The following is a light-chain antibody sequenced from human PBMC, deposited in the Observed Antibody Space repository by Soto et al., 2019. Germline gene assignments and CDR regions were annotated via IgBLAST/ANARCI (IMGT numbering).Light chain of an antibody. Sequence: DIQMTQSPSTLSASVGDRVTITCRASQSVSRWLAWYQQKPGKAPTLLIYKASTLESGVPSRFSGSGSGTEFTLAISSLQPDDSATYYCHQYNDNWTFGQGTKVEIK. CDR1: QSVSRW. CDR2: KAS. J-gene: IGKJ1*01. V-gene: IGKV1-5*03. CDR3: HQYNDNWT.